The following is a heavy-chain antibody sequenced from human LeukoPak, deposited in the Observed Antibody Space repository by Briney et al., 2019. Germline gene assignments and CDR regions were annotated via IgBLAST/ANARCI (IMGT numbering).Heavy chain of an antibody. J-gene: IGHJ6*02. CDR1: VFTFSSYD. Sequence: PGGSLRLSCAASVFTFSSYDMHWVRQATGKGLEWVSAIGTAGDTYYPGSVKGRFTISRENAKNSLYLQMNSLRAGDTAVYYCARGPRGYSYGDSTGDYYYYGMDVWGQGTTVTVSS. CDR3: ARGPRGYSYGDSTGDYYYYGMDV. D-gene: IGHD5-18*01. CDR2: IGTAGDT. V-gene: IGHV3-13*01.